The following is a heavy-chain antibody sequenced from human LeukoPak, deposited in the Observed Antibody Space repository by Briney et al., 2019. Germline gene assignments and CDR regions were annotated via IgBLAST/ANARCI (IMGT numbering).Heavy chain of an antibody. CDR3: ARWRPIDAFDI. V-gene: IGHV3-53*04. D-gene: IGHD3-3*01. CDR2: LSSTGNT. J-gene: IGHJ3*02. CDR1: GFTVSRNY. Sequence: GGSLRLSCAASGFTVSRNYMSWVRQAPGKGLEWVSLLSSTGNTSYADSMKGRFTISRHNSKNTLYLQVNSLRPEDTAMYYCARWRPIDAFDIWGQGTMVIVSS.